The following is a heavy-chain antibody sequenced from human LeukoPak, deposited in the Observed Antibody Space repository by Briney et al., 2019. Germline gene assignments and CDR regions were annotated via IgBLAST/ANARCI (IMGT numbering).Heavy chain of an antibody. J-gene: IGHJ4*02. D-gene: IGHD5-18*01. CDR1: GGSFSGYY. CDR2: INHSGST. Sequence: SETLSLTCAVYGGSFSGYYWSWIRQPPGKGLEWIGEINHSGSTSYNPSLKSRATISVDTSKNQFSLKLSSVTAADTAVYCCARGSGGSRGYSYGFDYWGQGTLVTVSS. V-gene: IGHV4-34*01. CDR3: ARGSGGSRGYSYGFDY.